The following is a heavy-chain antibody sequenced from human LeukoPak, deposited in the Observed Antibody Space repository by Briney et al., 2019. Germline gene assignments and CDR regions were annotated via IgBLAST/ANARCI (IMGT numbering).Heavy chain of an antibody. D-gene: IGHD3-22*01. CDR2: IIPILGIA. J-gene: IGHJ4*02. Sequence: SVKVSCKASGGTFSSYAISWVRQAPGQGLEWMGRIIPILGIANYAQKFQGRVTITADKSTSTAYMELSSLRSEDTAVYYCARSEDYYVSSGYYDYWGQGTLVTVSS. CDR3: ARSEDYYVSSGYYDY. V-gene: IGHV1-69*04. CDR1: GGTFSSYA.